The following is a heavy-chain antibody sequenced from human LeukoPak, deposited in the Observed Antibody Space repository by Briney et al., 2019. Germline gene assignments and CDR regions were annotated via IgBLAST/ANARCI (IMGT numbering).Heavy chain of an antibody. V-gene: IGHV1-24*01. D-gene: IGHD3-10*01. Sequence: ASVKVSCKASGGTFSSYAISWVRQAPGQGLEWMGGFDPEDGETIYAQKFQGRVTMTEDTSTDTAYMELSSLRSEDTAVYYCATGPLYYHVWFGELVVYWGQGTLVTVSS. CDR3: ATGPLYYHVWFGELVVY. CDR1: GGTFSSYA. J-gene: IGHJ4*02. CDR2: FDPEDGET.